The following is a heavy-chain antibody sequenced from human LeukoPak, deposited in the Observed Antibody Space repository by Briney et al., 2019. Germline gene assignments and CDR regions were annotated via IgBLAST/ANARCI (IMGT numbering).Heavy chain of an antibody. D-gene: IGHD3-16*01. V-gene: IGHV3-15*01. CDR1: GFNFSRAW. CDR2: IKSKTDGGTT. Sequence: GGSLGLSCAASGFNFSRAWMSWVRQAPGKGLEWVGRIKSKTDGGTTDYAAPVKGRFTISRDDSKNTLYLQMNSLKTEDTAVYYCTTLRLSIGDTVWGQGTLVTVSS. J-gene: IGHJ4*02. CDR3: TTLRLSIGDTV.